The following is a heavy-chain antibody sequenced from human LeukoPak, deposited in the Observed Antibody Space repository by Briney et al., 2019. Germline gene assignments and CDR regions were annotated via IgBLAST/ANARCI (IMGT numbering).Heavy chain of an antibody. J-gene: IGHJ5*02. CDR1: GFTFSSYW. D-gene: IGHD6-13*01. Sequence: GGSLRLSCAASGFTFSSYWMSWVRQAPGKGLEWVANIKQDGSEKYYVDSVKGRFTISRDNAKNSLYLQMNSLGAEDTAVYYCARVRRIAAAGEGLSWGQGTLVTVSS. CDR2: IKQDGSEK. CDR3: ARVRRIAAAGEGLS. V-gene: IGHV3-7*03.